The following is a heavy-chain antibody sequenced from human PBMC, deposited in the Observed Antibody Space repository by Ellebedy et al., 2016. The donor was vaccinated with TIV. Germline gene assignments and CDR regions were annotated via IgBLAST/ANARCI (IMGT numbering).Heavy chain of an antibody. V-gene: IGHV3-30*14. CDR3: ARGRLDWGSESGFDP. CDR2: IWYDGSNK. CDR1: GFTFGDYA. Sequence: GESLKISXTASGFTFGDYAMSWFRQAPGKGLEWVAVIWYDGSNKYYADSVKGRFTISRHNSKNTLYLQMNSLRAEDTAVYYCARGRLDWGSESGFDPWGQGTLVTVSS. D-gene: IGHD3/OR15-3a*01. J-gene: IGHJ5*02.